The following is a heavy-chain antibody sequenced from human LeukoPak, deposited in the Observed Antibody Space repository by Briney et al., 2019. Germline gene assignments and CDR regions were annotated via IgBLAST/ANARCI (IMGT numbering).Heavy chain of an antibody. CDR3: AKSSSSSSGFF. V-gene: IGHV4-39*01. CDR1: GGSISTSDYY. D-gene: IGHD6-6*01. Sequence: SETLSLTCTVSGGSISTSDYYWGWIRQPPGKGLEWIGSIYYSGTYYNPSLKSRVTIFVGTSKNQFSLTLSSVTAADTAVYYCAKSSSSSSGFFWGQGTLVTVSS. CDR2: IYYSGT. J-gene: IGHJ4*02.